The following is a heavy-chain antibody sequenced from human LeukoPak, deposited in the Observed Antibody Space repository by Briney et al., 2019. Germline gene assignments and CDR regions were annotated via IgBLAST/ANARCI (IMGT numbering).Heavy chain of an antibody. V-gene: IGHV4-34*01. Sequence: SETLSLTCAVYGGSFSGYYWSWIRQPPGKGLEWIGEINHSGSTNYNPSLKSRVTISVDTSKNQFSLKLSSVTAADTAVYYCARDPYVWGSYRYRFDYWAREPWSPSPQ. CDR2: INHSGST. CDR1: GGSFSGYY. CDR3: ARDPYVWGSYRYRFDY. J-gene: IGHJ4*02. D-gene: IGHD3-16*02.